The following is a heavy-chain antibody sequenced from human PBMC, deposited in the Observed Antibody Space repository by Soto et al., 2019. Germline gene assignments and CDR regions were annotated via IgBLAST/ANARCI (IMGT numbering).Heavy chain of an antibody. D-gene: IGHD2-2*01. Sequence: EVQLVESGGGLVQPGRSLRLSCAASGFSFDDYAMNWVRQAPGKGLEWVSGISWDSDSIGYADSVKGRFTISRDNANNSLYRQMNSLRAEDTALYYCAKGISALLYTPYAHWGQGTLVTVSS. CDR3: AKGISALLYTPYAH. V-gene: IGHV3-9*01. CDR1: GFSFDDYA. CDR2: ISWDSDSI. J-gene: IGHJ4*02.